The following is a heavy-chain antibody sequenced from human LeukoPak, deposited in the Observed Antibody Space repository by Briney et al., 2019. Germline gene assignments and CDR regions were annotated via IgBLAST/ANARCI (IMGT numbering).Heavy chain of an antibody. CDR1: GFTFSNYA. Sequence: GGSLRLSCAASGFTFSNYAMSWARQAPGKGLEWVSYISSSVRNIYYADSVKGRFTISRDNAKNSLYLQMNSLRAEDTAVYYCARDLVQLWSKDFWGQGTLVTVSS. CDR2: ISSSVRNI. CDR3: ARDLVQLWSKDF. V-gene: IGHV3-48*03. D-gene: IGHD5-18*01. J-gene: IGHJ4*02.